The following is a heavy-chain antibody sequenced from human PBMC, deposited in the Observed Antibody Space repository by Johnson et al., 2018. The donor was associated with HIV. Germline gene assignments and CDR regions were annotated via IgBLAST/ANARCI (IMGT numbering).Heavy chain of an antibody. V-gene: IGHV3-15*01. CDR3: AKDLRTVKAFDI. D-gene: IGHD4-17*01. CDR1: GFTFSSYA. CDR2: INSKTDGGTS. J-gene: IGHJ3*02. Sequence: MLLVESGGGVVQPGRSLILSCAASGFTFSSYAMHWVRQAPGKGLEWVGRINSKTDGGTSDYAAPVTGRFTISRDDSKNTLYLQMNSLRAEDTAVYYCAKDLRTVKAFDIWGQGTMVTVSS.